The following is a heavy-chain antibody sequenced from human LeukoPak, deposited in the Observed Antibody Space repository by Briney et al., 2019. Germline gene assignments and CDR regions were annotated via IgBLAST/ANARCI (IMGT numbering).Heavy chain of an antibody. V-gene: IGHV4-30-4*08. Sequence: PSQTLSLTCSVSGASISGGYYWSLIRQPPGKGLEWIGSIFYSGTTYYNPSLKSRVTISVDTSKNQFSLKLSSVTAADTAVYYCARVEGATNFDYWGQGTLVTASS. CDR1: GASISGGYY. D-gene: IGHD1-26*01. CDR3: ARVEGATNFDY. J-gene: IGHJ4*02. CDR2: IFYSGTT.